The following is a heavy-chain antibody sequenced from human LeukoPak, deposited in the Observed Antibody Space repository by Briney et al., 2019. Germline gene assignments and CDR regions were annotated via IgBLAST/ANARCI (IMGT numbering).Heavy chain of an antibody. CDR1: GFAFSSNW. J-gene: IGHJ6*03. Sequence: GGSLRLSCAASGFAFSSNWMSWVRQAPGKGLEWVANIKQDGSEKYYVDSVKGRFTISRDNAKNSLYLQMNSLRAEDTAVYYCAADIAAAGPQPYYYYYYMDVWGKGTTVTVSS. D-gene: IGHD6-13*01. CDR3: AADIAAAGPQPYYYYYYMDV. V-gene: IGHV3-7*01. CDR2: IKQDGSEK.